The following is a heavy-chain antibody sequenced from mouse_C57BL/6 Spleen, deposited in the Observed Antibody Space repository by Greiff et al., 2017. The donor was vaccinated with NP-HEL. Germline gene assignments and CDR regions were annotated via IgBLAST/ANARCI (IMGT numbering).Heavy chain of an antibody. V-gene: IGHV1-76*01. CDR3: AIGNYWYFDV. D-gene: IGHD1-1*01. Sequence: VQLQQSGAELVRPGASVKLSCKASGYTFTDYYINWVKQRPGQGLEWIARIYPGSGNTYYNEKFKGKATLTAEKSSSTAYMQLSSLTSEDSAVYFCAIGNYWYFDVWGTGTTVTVSS. J-gene: IGHJ1*03. CDR1: GYTFTDYY. CDR2: IYPGSGNT.